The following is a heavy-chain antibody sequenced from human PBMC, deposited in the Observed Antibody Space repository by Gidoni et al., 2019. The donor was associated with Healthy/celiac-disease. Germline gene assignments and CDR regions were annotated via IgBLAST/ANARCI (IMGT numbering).Heavy chain of an antibody. V-gene: IGHV3-66*01. CDR2: IYSGGST. CDR1: GFTVSSNY. J-gene: IGHJ4*02. CDR3: ADGYCSGGSCLPPGY. D-gene: IGHD2-15*01. Sequence: EVQLVESGGGLVQPGGSLRLSCAASGFTVSSNYMSWVRQAPGKGLEWVSVIYSGGSTYYADSVKGRFTISRDNSKNPLYLQMNSLRAEDTAVYYCADGYCSGGSCLPPGYWGQGTLVTVSS.